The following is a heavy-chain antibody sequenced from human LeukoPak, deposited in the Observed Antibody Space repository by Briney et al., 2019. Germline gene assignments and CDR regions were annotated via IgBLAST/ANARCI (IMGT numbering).Heavy chain of an antibody. CDR2: ISSSSSYI. D-gene: IGHD3-9*01. CDR1: GFTFSSYS. J-gene: IGHJ4*02. CDR3: AREGRRYDILTGPFCYFDY. Sequence: GGSLRLSCAASGFTFSSYSMNWVRQAPGKGLDGVSSISSSSSYIYYADSVKGRFTISRDNAKNSLYLQMNSLRAEDTAVYYCAREGRRYDILTGPFCYFDYWGQGTLVTVSS. V-gene: IGHV3-21*01.